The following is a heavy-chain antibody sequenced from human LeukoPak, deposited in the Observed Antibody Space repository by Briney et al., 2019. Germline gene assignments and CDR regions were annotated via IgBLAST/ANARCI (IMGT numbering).Heavy chain of an antibody. CDR2: IYYSGST. CDR3: ARAIVVVPAAKCWFDP. CDR1: GGSISSGDYY. J-gene: IGHJ5*02. Sequence: PSETLSLTCTVSGGSISSGDYYWSWIRQPPGKGLEWIGYIYYSGSTYYNPSLKSRVTISVDTSKNQFSLKLSSVTAADTAVYYCARAIVVVPAAKCWFDPWGQGTLVTVSS. V-gene: IGHV4-30-4*01. D-gene: IGHD2-2*01.